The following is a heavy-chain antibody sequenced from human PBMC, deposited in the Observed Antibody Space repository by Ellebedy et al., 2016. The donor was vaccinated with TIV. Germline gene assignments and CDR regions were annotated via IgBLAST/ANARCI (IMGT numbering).Heavy chain of an antibody. CDR1: GYSFTSYW. CDR3: ARWERTGIAAAGYYFDY. CDR2: IDPSDSYT. V-gene: IGHV5-10-1*01. Sequence: GESLKISCKGSGYSFTSYWISWVRQMPGKGLEWMGRIDPSDSYTNYSPSFQGHVTISADKSISTAYLQWSSLKASDTAMYYCARWERTGIAAAGYYFDYWGQGTLVTVSS. D-gene: IGHD6-13*01. J-gene: IGHJ4*02.